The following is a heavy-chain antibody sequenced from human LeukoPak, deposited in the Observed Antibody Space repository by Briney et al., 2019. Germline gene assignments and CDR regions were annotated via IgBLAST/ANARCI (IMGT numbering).Heavy chain of an antibody. Sequence: SETLSLTCTVSGGSISSYYWSWIRQPPGKGLEWIGYIYYSGSTNYNPSLKSRVTISVDTSKNQFSLKLSSVTAADTAVYYCARVGSGYDYVGSTYYFDYWGQGTLVTVSS. V-gene: IGHV4-59*01. CDR3: ARVGSGYDYVGSTYYFDY. CDR2: IYYSGST. J-gene: IGHJ4*02. CDR1: GGSISSYY. D-gene: IGHD5-12*01.